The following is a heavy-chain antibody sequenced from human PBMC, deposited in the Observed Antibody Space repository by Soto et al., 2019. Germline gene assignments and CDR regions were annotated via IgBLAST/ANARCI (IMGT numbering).Heavy chain of an antibody. V-gene: IGHV3-11*01. CDR1: GFTFSDYY. Sequence: LRLSCASSGFTFSDYYMSWIRQAPGKGLEWVAYISAGGSDIYYGDSVKGRFTVSRDNTKKSLYLQMSNLRADDTAIYYCASLPQGYYDRSGRLVDYWGHGTLVTVSS. CDR3: ASLPQGYYDRSGRLVDY. CDR2: ISAGGSDI. D-gene: IGHD3-22*01. J-gene: IGHJ4*01.